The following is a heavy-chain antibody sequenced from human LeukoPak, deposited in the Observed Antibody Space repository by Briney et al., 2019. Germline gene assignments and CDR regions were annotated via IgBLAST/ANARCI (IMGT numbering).Heavy chain of an antibody. J-gene: IGHJ5*02. Sequence: GGSLRLSCAASGFTFSSYTMNWVRQAPGKGLGWVSSISYSISYIYYADSVKGRFTISRDNAKNSLYLQMNSLRAEDTAVYYCARGHEGYWFDPWGQGTLVTVSS. CDR3: ARGHEGYWFDP. CDR2: ISYSISYI. CDR1: GFTFSSYT. V-gene: IGHV3-21*01.